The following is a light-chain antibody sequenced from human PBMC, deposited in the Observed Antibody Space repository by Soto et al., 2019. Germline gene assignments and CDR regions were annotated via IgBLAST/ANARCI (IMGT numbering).Light chain of an antibody. CDR2: TND. Sequence: QLVLTQPPSASGTPGQRVTISCSGSSSNIGSNTVNWYQQLPGTAPKLLIYTNDQRPSGVPDRFSGSKSGTSASLAISGLQSEDEADYFCAAWDDSLNGYVFATGTQLTVL. CDR3: AAWDDSLNGYV. J-gene: IGLJ1*01. V-gene: IGLV1-44*01. CDR1: SSNIGSNT.